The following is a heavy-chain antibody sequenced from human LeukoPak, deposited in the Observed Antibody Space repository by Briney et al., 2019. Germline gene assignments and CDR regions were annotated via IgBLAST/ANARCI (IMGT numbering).Heavy chain of an antibody. CDR2: ISSSSSYI. CDR1: GFTFSSYS. Sequence: GGSLRLSCAASGFTFSSYSMNWVRQAPGKGLEWVSSISSSSSYIYYADSVKGRFTISRDNSKNTLYLQMNSLRVEDTAVYYCAKGFGHSSGYYYVYYYYYMDAWGKGTMVTVSS. J-gene: IGHJ6*03. D-gene: IGHD3-22*01. CDR3: AKGFGHSSGYYYVYYYYYMDA. V-gene: IGHV3-21*04.